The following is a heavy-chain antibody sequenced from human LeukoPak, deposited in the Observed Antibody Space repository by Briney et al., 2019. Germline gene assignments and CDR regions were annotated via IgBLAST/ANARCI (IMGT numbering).Heavy chain of an antibody. D-gene: IGHD3-22*01. CDR1: GGTFSSYA. J-gene: IGHJ4*02. Sequence: GASVKVSCKASGGTFSSYAISWVRQAPGQGLEWMGRIIPILGIANYAQKFQGRVTITADKSTSTAYMELSSLRSEDTAVYYCASGRGSGYYFDYWGQGTLVTVSS. CDR3: ASGRGSGYYFDY. CDR2: IIPILGIA. V-gene: IGHV1-69*04.